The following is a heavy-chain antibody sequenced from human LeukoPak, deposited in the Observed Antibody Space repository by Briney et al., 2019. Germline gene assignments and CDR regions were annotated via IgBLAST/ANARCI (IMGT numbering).Heavy chain of an antibody. D-gene: IGHD3-3*01. Sequence: KTSETVSLTCSVSGGSISSYYWSWILQPPGKGLEWIGYIYYSGSTNYNPSLKSRVTISVDTSKNQFSLKLSSVTAADTAVYYCARGYTYYDFWSGFLPWGQGTLVTVSS. J-gene: IGHJ4*02. CDR2: IYYSGST. CDR1: GGSISSYY. V-gene: IGHV4-59*01. CDR3: ARGYTYYDFWSGFLP.